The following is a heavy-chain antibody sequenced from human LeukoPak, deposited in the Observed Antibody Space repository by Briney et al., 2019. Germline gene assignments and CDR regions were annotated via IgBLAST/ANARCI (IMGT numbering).Heavy chain of an antibody. CDR2: ISSSSSTI. D-gene: IGHD3-22*01. Sequence: HPGGSLRLSCAASGFTFSSYSMNWVRQAPGKGLEWVSYISSSSSTIYYADSVKGRFTISRDNAKNSLYLQMNSLRAEDTAVYYCARDPRGPTGYDHSGRDSFDYWGQGTLVTVSS. J-gene: IGHJ4*02. V-gene: IGHV3-48*01. CDR3: ARDPRGPTGYDHSGRDSFDY. CDR1: GFTFSSYS.